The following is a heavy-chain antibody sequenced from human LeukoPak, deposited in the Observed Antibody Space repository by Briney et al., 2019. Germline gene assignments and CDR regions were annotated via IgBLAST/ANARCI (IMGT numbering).Heavy chain of an antibody. V-gene: IGHV1-69*05. Sequence: SVKVSCKASGGTFSSYAISWVRQAPGQGLEWMGRIIPIFGTANYAQKFQGRVTITTDESTSTAYMELSSLRSEDTAVYYCARSIAARPSYFDYWGQGTLATVSS. J-gene: IGHJ4*02. CDR1: GGTFSSYA. CDR2: IIPIFGTA. CDR3: ARSIAARPSYFDY. D-gene: IGHD6-6*01.